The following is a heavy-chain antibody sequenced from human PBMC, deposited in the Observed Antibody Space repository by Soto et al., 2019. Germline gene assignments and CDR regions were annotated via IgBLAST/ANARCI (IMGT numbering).Heavy chain of an antibody. V-gene: IGHV3-30*02. Sequence: GGSLGVSWASAGFTFSTYGMHWVRQDPGKGLERVPFIRYDGSNQYYADSVKGQFTISRDNSKNTLYMQMDSPRADDTAVYYCARDFTAGATYSGPSYYAMDVWGQGTTVTVYS. CDR1: GFTFSTYG. D-gene: IGHD1-26*01. CDR2: IRYDGSNQ. J-gene: IGHJ6*02. CDR3: ARDFTAGATYSGPSYYAMDV.